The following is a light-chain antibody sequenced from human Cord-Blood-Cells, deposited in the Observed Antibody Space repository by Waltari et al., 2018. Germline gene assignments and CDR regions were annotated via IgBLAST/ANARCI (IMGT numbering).Light chain of an antibody. CDR1: RSNIGSNH. J-gene: IGLJ3*02. CDR3: AAWDDSLSGPV. CDR2: RNN. V-gene: IGLV1-47*01. Sequence: QSVLTQPPSASGTPGQRVTITPSGRRSNIGSNHVYWYQQLPGTAPKPLIDRNNQRPSGVPDRFSGSKSGTSASLAISGLRSEDEADYYCAAWDDSLSGPVFGGGTKLTVL.